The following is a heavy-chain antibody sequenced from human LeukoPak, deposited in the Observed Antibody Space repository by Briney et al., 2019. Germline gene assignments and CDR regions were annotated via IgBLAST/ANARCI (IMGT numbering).Heavy chain of an antibody. J-gene: IGHJ3*02. D-gene: IGHD6-6*01. V-gene: IGHV1-69*01. CDR3: ASGAWSSSSPSHAFDI. CDR2: IIPIFGTA. CDR1: GGTFSSYA. Sequence: SVKVSCKASGGTFSSYAISWVRQAPGQGLEWMGGIIPIFGTANYAQKFQGRVTITVDESTSTAYMELSSLRSEDTAVYYCASGAWSSSSPSHAFDIWGQGTMVTVSS.